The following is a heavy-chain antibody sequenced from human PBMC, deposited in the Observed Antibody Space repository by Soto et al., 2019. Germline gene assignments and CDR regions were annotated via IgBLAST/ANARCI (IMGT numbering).Heavy chain of an antibody. J-gene: IGHJ6*02. CDR3: ANELFEYTYGRHDYFYGVDV. Sequence: QVRLVESGGGVVQPGRSLRLSCAASGFPFNNYAMTWVRQAPGTGLEWLAVIAYDGSDKYYAESVKGRFNIFRDKSKNTVYLQMNRLRVEDTAVYYCANELFEYTYGRHDYFYGVDVWGQGTTVTVSS. CDR2: IAYDGSDK. D-gene: IGHD5-18*01. CDR1: GFPFNNYA. V-gene: IGHV3-30*18.